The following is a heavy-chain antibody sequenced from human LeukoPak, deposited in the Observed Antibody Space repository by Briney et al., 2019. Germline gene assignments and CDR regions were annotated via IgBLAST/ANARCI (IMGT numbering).Heavy chain of an antibody. Sequence: GGSLRPSCAASGFTFSSYAMSWVRQAPGKGLEWVSAISGSGGSTYYADSVKGRFTISRDNSKNTLYLQMNSLRAEDTAVYYCAKVFRHMVRGLMGAFDIWGQGTMVTVSS. J-gene: IGHJ3*02. CDR3: AKVFRHMVRGLMGAFDI. CDR2: ISGSGGST. V-gene: IGHV3-23*01. CDR1: GFTFSSYA. D-gene: IGHD3-10*01.